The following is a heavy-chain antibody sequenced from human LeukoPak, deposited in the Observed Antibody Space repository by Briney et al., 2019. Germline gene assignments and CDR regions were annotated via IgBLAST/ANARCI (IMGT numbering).Heavy chain of an antibody. Sequence: SETLSLTCAVHGGSFSGSYWSWSRQPPGKGREWIGEINHRGSTNYNPSLKSRVTISLDTSENQFSLNLSSVTAADTAVYYCARVVIDYWGQGTLVTVPS. J-gene: IGHJ4*02. CDR1: GGSFSGSY. CDR3: ARVVIDY. V-gene: IGHV4-34*01. CDR2: INHRGST.